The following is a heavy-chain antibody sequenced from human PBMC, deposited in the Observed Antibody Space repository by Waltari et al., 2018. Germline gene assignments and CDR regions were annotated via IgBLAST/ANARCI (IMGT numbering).Heavy chain of an antibody. CDR3: ARLYYDFWSGYYTSDYYGMDV. J-gene: IGHJ6*02. D-gene: IGHD3-3*01. CDR2: IYYSGST. V-gene: IGHV4-59*01. CDR1: GGSISSYY. Sequence: QVQLQESGPGLVKPSETLSLTCTVSGGSISSYYWTWIRPPPGKGQEWIGYIYYSGSTNYNPSLKSRVTISVDTSKNQFSLKLSSVTAADTAVYYCARLYYDFWSGYYTSDYYGMDVWGQGTTVTVSS.